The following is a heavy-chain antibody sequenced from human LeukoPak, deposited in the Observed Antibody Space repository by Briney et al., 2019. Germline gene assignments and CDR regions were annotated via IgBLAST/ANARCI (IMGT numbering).Heavy chain of an antibody. J-gene: IGHJ5*02. D-gene: IGHD3-3*01. Sequence: SETLSLTCTVSGGSISSYYWSWIRQPPGKGLEWIGYIYYSGSTNYNPSLKSRVTISVDTSKNQFSLKLSSVTAADTAVYYCARESEGFTIFGVVSNWFDPSGQGTLVTVSS. CDR3: ARESEGFTIFGVVSNWFDP. CDR1: GGSISSYY. CDR2: IYYSGST. V-gene: IGHV4-59*01.